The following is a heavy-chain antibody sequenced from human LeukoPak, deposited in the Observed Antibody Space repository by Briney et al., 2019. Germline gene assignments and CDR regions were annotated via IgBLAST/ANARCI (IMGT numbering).Heavy chain of an antibody. D-gene: IGHD3-22*01. CDR1: GYTFTSYG. J-gene: IGHJ3*02. CDR3: VRGVLGYDSSGSLDAFDI. V-gene: IGHV1-69*13. CDR2: IIPIFGTA. Sequence: SVKVSCKASGYTFTSYGISWVRQAPGQGLEWMGGIIPIFGTANYAQKFQGRVTITADESTSTAYMELSSLRSEDTAVYYCVRGVLGYDSSGSLDAFDIWGQGTMVTVSS.